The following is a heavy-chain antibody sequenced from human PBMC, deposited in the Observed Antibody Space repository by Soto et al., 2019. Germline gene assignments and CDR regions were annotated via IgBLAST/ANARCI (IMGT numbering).Heavy chain of an antibody. CDR3: ARGQEGVVATH. J-gene: IGHJ4*02. CDR1: GGSLSGYY. CDR2: VKDGGHT. Sequence: QVQLQQWGAGLLKPSETLSLNCAVTGGSLSGYYWRWIRQPPGKGLEWIGEVKDGGHTNYSPSLRGRVTLSSDTSNNQFSLRLNSVTAADTGVYYCARGQEGVVATHWDQGSLVTVSS. D-gene: IGHD5-12*01. V-gene: IGHV4-34*01.